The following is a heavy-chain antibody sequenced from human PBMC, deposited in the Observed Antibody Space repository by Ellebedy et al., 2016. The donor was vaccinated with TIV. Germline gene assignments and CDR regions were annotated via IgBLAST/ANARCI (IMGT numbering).Heavy chain of an antibody. CDR3: ARGPYGPVKEFDP. Sequence: SETLSLXXTVSGASITSFFWTWIRQPPGKGLEWIGCVSETGITDYSPSLRSRVTISTHTSRNQFSLTLTSVTAADTAKYFRARGPYGPVKEFDPWGQGTLVTVSS. J-gene: IGHJ5*02. CDR2: VSETGIT. V-gene: IGHV4-59*01. D-gene: IGHD3-10*01. CDR1: GASITSFF.